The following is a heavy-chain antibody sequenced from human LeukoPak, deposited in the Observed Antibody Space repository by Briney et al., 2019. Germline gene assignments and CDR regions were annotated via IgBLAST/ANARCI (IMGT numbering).Heavy chain of an antibody. D-gene: IGHD3-3*01. Sequence: PGGSLRLSCAASGFTFSSYAMHWVRQAPGKGLEWVAVISYDGSNKYYADSVKGRFTISRDNSKNTLYLQMNSLRAEDTAVYYCARDSWSRPSYYYYYYYMDVWGKGTTVTVSS. J-gene: IGHJ6*03. V-gene: IGHV3-30*04. CDR3: ARDSWSRPSYYYYYYYMDV. CDR2: ISYDGSNK. CDR1: GFTFSSYA.